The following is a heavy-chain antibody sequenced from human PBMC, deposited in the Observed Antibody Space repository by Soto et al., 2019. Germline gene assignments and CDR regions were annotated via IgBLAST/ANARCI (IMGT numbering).Heavy chain of an antibody. J-gene: IGHJ4*02. V-gene: IGHV2-5*02. Sequence: QITLKESGPTLVKPTQTLTLTCTFSGFSLSTGVGVGWIRQPPGKALECLALIYWDDDKRYSSSLKSRLTITKDTSKIQVVLIMTNMDPVDTATYYCAHKSYYGSGRLDYWGQGILVTVSS. CDR2: IYWDDDK. CDR1: GFSLSTGVG. CDR3: AHKSYYGSGRLDY. D-gene: IGHD3-10*01.